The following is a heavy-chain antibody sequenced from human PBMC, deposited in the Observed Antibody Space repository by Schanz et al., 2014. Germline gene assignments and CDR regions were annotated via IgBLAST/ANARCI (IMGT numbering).Heavy chain of an antibody. CDR3: AKDRWRATVMVDAFDI. V-gene: IGHV3-21*04. J-gene: IGHJ3*02. D-gene: IGHD4-4*01. CDR1: GFTFSSYT. CDR2: ISSTSTYL. Sequence: EVQLVESGGGLVKPGDSLRLSCAASGFTFSSYTMKWVRQAPGKGLEWVSSISSTSTYLYYADSVKGRFTISRDNSKNTVHLQMNSLRAEDTAVYFCAKDRWRATVMVDAFDIWGQGTKVTVSS.